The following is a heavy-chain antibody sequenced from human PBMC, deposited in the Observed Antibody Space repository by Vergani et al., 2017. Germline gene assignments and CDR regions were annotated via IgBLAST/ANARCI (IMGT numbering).Heavy chain of an antibody. D-gene: IGHD5-18*01. V-gene: IGHV1-69*04. J-gene: IGHJ6*02. Sequence: QVQLVQSGAEVKKPGASVKVSCKASGYTFTSYGISWVRQAPGQGLEWMGRIIPILGIANYAQKFQGRVTITADKSTSTAYMELSSLRSEDTAVYYCARVLGYSYGSDYYGMDVWGQGTTVTVSS. CDR2: IIPILGIA. CDR1: GYTFTSYG. CDR3: ARVLGYSYGSDYYGMDV.